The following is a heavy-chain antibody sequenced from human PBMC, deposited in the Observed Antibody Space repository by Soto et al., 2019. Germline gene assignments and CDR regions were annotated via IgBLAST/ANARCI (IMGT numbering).Heavy chain of an antibody. J-gene: IGHJ6*03. CDR3: ARTANVGYQLPNYYYFYMCV. D-gene: IGHD2-2*01. CDR1: GYSFTSYW. CDR2: IYPGDSDT. V-gene: IGHV5-51*03. Sequence: EVQLVQSGAEVKKPGESLKISCKGSGYSFTSYWIGGVRHMPGKGLEWMVIIYPGDSDTRYNPSFQGQVTISADNSISTAQLQWSSLKASDTAMYYCARTANVGYQLPNYYYFYMCVWGKGTTVTVS.